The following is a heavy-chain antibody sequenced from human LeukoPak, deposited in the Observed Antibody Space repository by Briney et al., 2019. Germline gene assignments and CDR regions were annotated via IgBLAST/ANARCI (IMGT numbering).Heavy chain of an antibody. CDR1: GGSINNYY. CDR2: IYYSGST. J-gene: IGHJ4*02. D-gene: IGHD5-24*01. V-gene: IGHV4-59*08. Sequence: SETLSLTCTVSGGSINNYYWNWIRQPPGKGLEWIGYIYYSGSTYYNPSLKSRVTISVDTSKNQFSLKLSSVTAADTAVYYCARGRDGYNYFDYWGQGTLVTVSS. CDR3: ARGRDGYNYFDY.